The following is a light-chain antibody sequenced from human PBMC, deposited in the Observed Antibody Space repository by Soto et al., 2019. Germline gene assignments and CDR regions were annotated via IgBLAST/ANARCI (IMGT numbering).Light chain of an antibody. V-gene: IGLV2-14*01. CDR2: EVS. CDR1: SSDVGGYNY. J-gene: IGLJ2*01. Sequence: QSALTQPASVSGSSGQSITISCTGTSSDVGGYNYVSWYQQHPGKAPKLMIYEVSDRPSGVSNRFSGSKSGNTASLTISGLHAEDEADYYCGSYTSSTTLVFGGGTKLTVL. CDR3: GSYTSSTTLV.